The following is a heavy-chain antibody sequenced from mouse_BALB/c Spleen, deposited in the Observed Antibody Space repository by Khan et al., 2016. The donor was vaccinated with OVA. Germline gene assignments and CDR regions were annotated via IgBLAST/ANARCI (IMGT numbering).Heavy chain of an antibody. V-gene: IGHV5-6*01. J-gene: IGHJ3*01. Sequence: EVELVESGGDLVKPGGSLKLSCAASGFTFSTYGMSWVCQTPDRGLEWVATISSGGTYTFYPDNVKGRFTISRDNANNTLYLQMSSLKSADTAMYYCARLAYYYNSEGFAYWGQGTLVTVSA. CDR1: GFTFSTYG. D-gene: IGHD1-1*01. CDR2: ISSGGTYT. CDR3: ARLAYYYNSEGFAY.